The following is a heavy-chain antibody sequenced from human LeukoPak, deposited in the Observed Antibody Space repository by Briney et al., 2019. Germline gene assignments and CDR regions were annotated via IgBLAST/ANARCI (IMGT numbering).Heavy chain of an antibody. J-gene: IGHJ4*02. Sequence: PGGSLRLSCAASGFTFSSYSMNWVRQAPGKGLEWVAVILYDGSNKYYADSVKGRFTISRDNSKNTLYLQMNSLRAEDTAVYYCADYYYDSSGYYAGDYWGQGTLVTVSS. CDR2: ILYDGSNK. V-gene: IGHV3-30*03. CDR1: GFTFSSYS. D-gene: IGHD3-22*01. CDR3: ADYYYDSSGYYAGDY.